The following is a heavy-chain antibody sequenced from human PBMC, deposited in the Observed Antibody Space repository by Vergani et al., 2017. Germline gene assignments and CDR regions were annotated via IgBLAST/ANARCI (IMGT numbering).Heavy chain of an antibody. CDR1: GFTFSSYA. CDR2: ISGSGGST. D-gene: IGHD3-10*01. Sequence: VQLVESGGGLVKPGRSLRLSCAASGFTFSSYAMSWVRQAPGKGLEWVSAISGSGGSTYYADSVKGRFTISRDNSKNTLYLQMNSLRAEDTAVYYCAKTPSITMVRGVIIRWFDPWGQGTLVTVSS. CDR3: AKTPSITMVRGVIIRWFDP. J-gene: IGHJ5*02. V-gene: IGHV3-23*04.